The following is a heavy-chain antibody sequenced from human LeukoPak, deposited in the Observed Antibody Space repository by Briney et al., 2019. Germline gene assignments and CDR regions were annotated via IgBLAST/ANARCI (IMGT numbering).Heavy chain of an antibody. Sequence: GGSLRLSCAASGFTFSSYWMHWVRQAPGKGLVWVSRINSDGSSTSYADSVKGRFTISRDNAKNTLYLQMNSLRAEDTAVYYCAKDRSSSWYDDGFDYWGQGTLVTVSS. CDR3: AKDRSSSWYDDGFDY. V-gene: IGHV3-74*01. CDR2: INSDGSST. J-gene: IGHJ4*02. D-gene: IGHD6-13*01. CDR1: GFTFSSYW.